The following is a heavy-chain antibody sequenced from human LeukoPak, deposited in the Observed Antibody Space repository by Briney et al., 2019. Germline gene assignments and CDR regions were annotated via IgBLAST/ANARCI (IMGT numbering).Heavy chain of an antibody. J-gene: IGHJ6*03. Sequence: SETLSLTCTVSGGSISSYYWSWIRQPPGKGLEWIGYIYYSGSTNYNPSLKSRVTISVDTSKNQFSLKLSSVTAADTAVYYCARETGLLWFGSYYYYYMDVWGKGTTVTVSS. CDR2: IYYSGST. CDR3: ARETGLLWFGSYYYYYMDV. V-gene: IGHV4-59*01. CDR1: GGSISSYY. D-gene: IGHD3-10*01.